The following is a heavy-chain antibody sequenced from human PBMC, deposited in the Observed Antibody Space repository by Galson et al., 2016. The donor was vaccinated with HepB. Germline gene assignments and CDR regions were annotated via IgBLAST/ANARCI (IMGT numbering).Heavy chain of an antibody. D-gene: IGHD3-16*01. CDR2: VSAADDNT. V-gene: IGHV1-3*01. Sequence: SVKVSCKASGYTFTSNAIHWVRQAPGQRLEWLGWVSAADDNTRYSQNFQGRVTFTRDTSASTVYMELSALRPEDTATYFCARGNTDGGYQDYWGQGTLVIVSS. J-gene: IGHJ4*02. CDR1: GYTFTSNA. CDR3: ARGNTDGGYQDY.